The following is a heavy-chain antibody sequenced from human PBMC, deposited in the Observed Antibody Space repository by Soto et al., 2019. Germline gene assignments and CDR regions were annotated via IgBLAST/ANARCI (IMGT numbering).Heavy chain of an antibody. J-gene: IGHJ6*02. CDR1: GGTFSSYA. Sequence: QVQLVQSGAEVKKPGSSVKVSCKASGGTFSSYAISWVRQAPGQGLEWMGGIIPIFGTANYEQKFQGRVTITADESTSTAYMELSSLRSEDTAVYYCASSVQKDIVVVPAAMRYYYYGMDVWGQGTTVTVSS. CDR3: ASSVQKDIVVVPAAMRYYYYGMDV. D-gene: IGHD2-2*01. V-gene: IGHV1-69*01. CDR2: IIPIFGTA.